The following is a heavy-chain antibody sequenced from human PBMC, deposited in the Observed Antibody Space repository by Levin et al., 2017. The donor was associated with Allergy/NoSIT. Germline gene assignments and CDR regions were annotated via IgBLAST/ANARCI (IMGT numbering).Heavy chain of an antibody. D-gene: IGHD3-9*01. J-gene: IGHJ6*02. Sequence: GGSLRLSCAASGFTFSIYSMNWVRQAPGKGLEWVSYIGSGSSTIYYADPVKGRFTVSRDNAKNSLYLQMNSRRVEDTAIYYCARDGDYDVSTAYLGEVVRHYYSYGMDVWGQGTTVTVSS. CDR1: GFTFSIYS. V-gene: IGHV3-48*04. CDR3: ARDGDYDVSTAYLGEVVRHYYSYGMDV. CDR2: IGSGSSTI.